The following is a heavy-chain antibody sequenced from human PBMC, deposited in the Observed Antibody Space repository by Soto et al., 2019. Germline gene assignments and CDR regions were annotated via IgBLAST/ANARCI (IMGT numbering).Heavy chain of an antibody. CDR2: ISCDESDK. CDR3: ARDLSVAGPDY. CDR1: GFTFRSYA. V-gene: IGHV3-30*03. D-gene: IGHD6-19*01. J-gene: IGHJ4*02. Sequence: PGGSLRLSCAASGFTFRSYAMHWVRQAPGKGLEWVAVISCDESDKYYADSLKGRFTISRDNSKNTLYLQMNSLRGEDTAVYYCARDLSVAGPDYWGQGTLVTVSS.